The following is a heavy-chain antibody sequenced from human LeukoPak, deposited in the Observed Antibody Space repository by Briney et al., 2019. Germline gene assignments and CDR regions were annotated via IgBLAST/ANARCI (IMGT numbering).Heavy chain of an antibody. V-gene: IGHV1-18*01. J-gene: IGHJ4*02. CDR1: GYTFTSYG. CDR2: ISAYNGNT. Sequence: ASVKVSCKASGYTFTSYGINWVRQAPGQGLEWMGWISAYNGNTNYAQKLQGRVTMTTDTSTTTAYMELRSLRSEDTAVYFCARGHVLSGYHSLFDFWGQGTLVTVSS. CDR3: ARGHVLSGYHSLFDF. D-gene: IGHD3-22*01.